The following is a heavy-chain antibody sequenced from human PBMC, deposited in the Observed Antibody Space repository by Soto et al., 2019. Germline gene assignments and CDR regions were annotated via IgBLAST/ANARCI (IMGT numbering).Heavy chain of an antibody. D-gene: IGHD3-22*01. CDR3: ARHFLCSCYFPEFRHGMDV. Sequence: SETLSRTCTVSGGSIDSFYWSGIRQFPGKGLEWIGYIYYSGSTTNYNHSLKSRATLSVDTSKNQFSLKLSSMTAADTAVYYCARHFLCSCYFPEFRHGMDVPGPGSTVIGSS. V-gene: IGHV4-59*01. CDR2: IYYSGSTT. CDR1: GGSIDSFY. J-gene: IGHJ6*02.